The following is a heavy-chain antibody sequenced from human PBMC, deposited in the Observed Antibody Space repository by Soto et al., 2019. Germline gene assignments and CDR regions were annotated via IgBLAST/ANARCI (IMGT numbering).Heavy chain of an antibody. Sequence: EVQLVESGGGLVQPGGSLRLSCAASGFTFSSYDMHWVRQATGKGLEWVSAIGTAGDTYYPGSVKGRFTISRENAKYSLYLQMNSLRAGDTAVYYCARGLSAYSSSSLFDYWGQGTLVTVSS. J-gene: IGHJ4*02. CDR2: IGTAGDT. V-gene: IGHV3-13*01. D-gene: IGHD6-6*01. CDR3: ARGLSAYSSSSLFDY. CDR1: GFTFSSYD.